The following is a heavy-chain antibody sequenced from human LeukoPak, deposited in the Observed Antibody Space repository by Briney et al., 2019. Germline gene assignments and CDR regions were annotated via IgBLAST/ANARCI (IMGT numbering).Heavy chain of an antibody. J-gene: IGHJ5*02. CDR3: AREYSSSSHPGWFDP. Sequence: ASVKVSCKVSGYTLTELSMHWVRQAPGKGLEWMGGFDPEDGETIYAQKFQGRVTITRNTSISTAYMELSSLRSEDTAVYYCAREYSSSSHPGWFDPWGQGTLVTVSS. V-gene: IGHV1-24*01. D-gene: IGHD6-6*01. CDR1: GYTLTELS. CDR2: FDPEDGET.